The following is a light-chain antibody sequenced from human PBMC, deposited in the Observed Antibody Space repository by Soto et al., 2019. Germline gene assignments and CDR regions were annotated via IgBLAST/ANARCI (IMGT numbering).Light chain of an antibody. CDR1: QSVSSSY. CDR2: GAS. CDR3: QQYGSSEWT. J-gene: IGKJ1*01. Sequence: EIVLTQSPGTLSLSQGERATLSCRASQSVSSSYLAWYQQKPGQAPRLLIYGASSRATGIPDRFSGSGSGTDFTLTISRLEPEDFAVYYCQQYGSSEWTFGQGTKVDIK. V-gene: IGKV3-20*01.